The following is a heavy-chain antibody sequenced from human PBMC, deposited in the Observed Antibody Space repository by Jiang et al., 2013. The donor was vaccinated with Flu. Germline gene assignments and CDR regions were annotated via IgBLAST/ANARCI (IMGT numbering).Heavy chain of an antibody. CDR3: AKQGRRIAAPSSTFDY. V-gene: IGHV3-30*02. J-gene: IGHJ4*02. CDR2: IRFDGSNT. D-gene: IGHD1-1*01. Sequence: GLEWVAFIRFDGSNTFYVDSVKGRFTISRDNSKNTLYLQMNSLRGEDTAVYYCAKQGRRIAAPSSTFDYWGQGTLVTVAS.